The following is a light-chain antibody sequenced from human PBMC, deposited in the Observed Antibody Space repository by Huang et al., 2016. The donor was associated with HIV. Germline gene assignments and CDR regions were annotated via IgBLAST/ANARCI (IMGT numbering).Light chain of an antibody. CDR3: QQRSSWPLT. J-gene: IGKJ4*01. CDR2: DAS. V-gene: IGKV3-11*01. CDR1: QNINTY. Sequence: EIVLTQSPVTLSMSPGQRATLSCRASQNINTYLAWYQQKPGKAPRLLIYDASNRATGIPARFSGSGSGTDFTLTISSLEPEDFVVYFCQQRSSWPLTFGGGTTIEIK.